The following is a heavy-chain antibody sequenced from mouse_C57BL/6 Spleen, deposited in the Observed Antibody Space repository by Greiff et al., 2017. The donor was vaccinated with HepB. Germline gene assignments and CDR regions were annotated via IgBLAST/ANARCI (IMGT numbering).Heavy chain of an antibody. CDR3: ARSDGGYWYFDV. CDR2: IDPSDSYT. V-gene: IGHV1-59*01. J-gene: IGHJ1*03. D-gene: IGHD1-1*02. Sequence: VQLQQPGAELVRPGTSVKLSCKASGYTFTSYWMHWVKQRPGQGLEWIGVIDPSDSYTNYNQKFKGKATLTVDTSSSTAYMQLSSLTSEDSAVYYCARSDGGYWYFDVWGTGTTVTVSS. CDR1: GYTFTSYW.